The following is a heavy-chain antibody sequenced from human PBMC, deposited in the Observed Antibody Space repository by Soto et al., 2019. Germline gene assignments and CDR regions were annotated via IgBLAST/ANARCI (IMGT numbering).Heavy chain of an antibody. J-gene: IGHJ4*02. CDR3: ANDHDEWLLYGDLFDY. CDR1: GFTFSSYA. Sequence: EVQLLESGGGLVQPGGSLRLSCAASGFTFSSYAMSWVRQAPGKGLEWVSAISGSGGSTYYADSVKGRFTISRDNSKNTLNLQMNSLRAEDTAVYYCANDHDEWLLYGDLFDYWGQGGLVTVSS. V-gene: IGHV3-23*01. CDR2: ISGSGGST. D-gene: IGHD6-19*01.